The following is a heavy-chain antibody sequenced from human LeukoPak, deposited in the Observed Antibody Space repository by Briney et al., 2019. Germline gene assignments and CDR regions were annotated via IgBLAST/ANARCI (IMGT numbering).Heavy chain of an antibody. Sequence: PGGSLRLSCAASGFTFSSYAMSWVRQAPGKRLELVSAISGSGGTTYYADSVKDRFTISRDNSRNTLYLQMNSLRAEDTAVYYCAKDRDYYDSSGYMFDYWGQGTLVTVSS. CDR3: AKDRDYYDSSGYMFDY. J-gene: IGHJ4*02. V-gene: IGHV3-23*01. D-gene: IGHD3-22*01. CDR2: ISGSGGTT. CDR1: GFTFSSYA.